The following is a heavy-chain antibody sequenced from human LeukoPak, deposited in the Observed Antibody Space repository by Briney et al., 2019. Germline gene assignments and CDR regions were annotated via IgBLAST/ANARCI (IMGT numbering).Heavy chain of an antibody. CDR3: ARAPGIMTGYWRFDY. CDR1: GGSVSPYY. CDR2: IYYSGST. V-gene: IGHV4-59*02. Sequence: SVTLSLTCTVSGGSVSPYYWTWIRQPPGKGLEWIGYIYYSGSTNYNPSLKSRVTMSVDTSKNQFSLKLTSVTAADTAVYYCARAPGIMTGYWRFDYWGQGTLVTVPA. D-gene: IGHD3-9*01. J-gene: IGHJ4*02.